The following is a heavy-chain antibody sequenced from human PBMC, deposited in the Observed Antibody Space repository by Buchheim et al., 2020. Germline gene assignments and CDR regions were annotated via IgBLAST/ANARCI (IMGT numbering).Heavy chain of an antibody. V-gene: IGHV3-7*01. D-gene: IGHD3-3*01. CDR2: INQKGSEK. CDR1: GFTFSNYW. Sequence: EVQVVESGGGLVQPGGSLRLSCAASGFTFSNYWMNWVRQTPEKGLEWVANINQKGSEKYYVDSVKGRFTISRDNAKNSLSLQMNSLRAEDTAVYYCARDFYPNTVDYWGQGTL. CDR3: ARDFYPNTVDY. J-gene: IGHJ4*02.